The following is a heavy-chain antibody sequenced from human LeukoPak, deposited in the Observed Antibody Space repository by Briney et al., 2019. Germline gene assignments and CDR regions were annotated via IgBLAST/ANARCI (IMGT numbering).Heavy chain of an antibody. CDR3: AKDRETTASGTFDF. V-gene: IGHV3-30*18. CDR2: ISDDGRNK. Sequence: PVGSQRLSCAASGFTFNNYGMHYVRQAPGKGLEWVAVISDDGRNKNYADSVKGRFTISRDSSNNTLYLQMNSLRAEDTGVYFCAKDRETTASGTFDFRGQGTLVTVSS. J-gene: IGHJ4*02. CDR1: GFTFNNYG. D-gene: IGHD6-13*01.